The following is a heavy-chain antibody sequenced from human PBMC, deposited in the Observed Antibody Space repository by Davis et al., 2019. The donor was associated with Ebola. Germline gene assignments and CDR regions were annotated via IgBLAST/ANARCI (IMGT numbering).Heavy chain of an antibody. CDR1: GYTFTGYY. J-gene: IGHJ4*02. Sequence: AASVKVSCKASGYTFTGYYMHWLRQAPGQGLEWMGWINPNSGGTNYAQKLQGRVTMTTDTSTSTAYMELRSLRSDDTAVYYCARDAVAGRGDYWGQGTLVTVSS. D-gene: IGHD6-19*01. CDR3: ARDAVAGRGDY. V-gene: IGHV1-2*02. CDR2: INPNSGGT.